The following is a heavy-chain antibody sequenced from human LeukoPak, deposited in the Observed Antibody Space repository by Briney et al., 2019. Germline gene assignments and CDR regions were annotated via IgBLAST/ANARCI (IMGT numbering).Heavy chain of an antibody. CDR2: ISSRGTCI. Sequence: GGSLRLSCAASGFTHSSYSMNWVRQAPGKGLEWVSSISSRGTCIYYADSMKGRFTISRDNAKNSLYLQMNSLRAEDTAVYYCAGADSSGYDYVDYWGQGTLVIVSS. CDR3: AGADSSGYDYVDY. CDR1: GFTHSSYS. V-gene: IGHV3-21*01. D-gene: IGHD3-22*01. J-gene: IGHJ4*02.